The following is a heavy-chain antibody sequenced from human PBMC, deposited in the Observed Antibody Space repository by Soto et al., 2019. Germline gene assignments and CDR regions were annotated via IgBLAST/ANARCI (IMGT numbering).Heavy chain of an antibody. Sequence: QVQLVESGGGVVQPGRSLRLSCAASGFTFSSYGMHWVRQAPGKGLEWVAVISYDGNNKYYADSVKGRFTISRDNFKNTLYLQMDSLRAEDTAMYYCAKDPLETTVTTPRYWGQGPLVTFSS. CDR3: AKDPLETTVTTPRY. CDR2: ISYDGNNK. D-gene: IGHD4-17*01. V-gene: IGHV3-30*18. CDR1: GFTFSSYG. J-gene: IGHJ4*02.